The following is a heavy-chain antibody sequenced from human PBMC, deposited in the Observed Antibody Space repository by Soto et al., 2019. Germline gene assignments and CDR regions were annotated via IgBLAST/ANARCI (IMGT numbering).Heavy chain of an antibody. CDR2: ISGSGRTT. CDR1: GFTFGSYA. J-gene: IGHJ6*03. D-gene: IGHD3-10*01. Sequence: PGGSLRLSCAASGFTFGSYAMNWLRQAPGRGLECVSFISGSGRTTYYADSVKGRFTVSRDNSKNTLYLQMNSLRAEDTALYSFAKFGGQSDSYYPMDVWGEGTTDTVS. V-gene: IGHV3-23*01. CDR3: AKFGGQSDSYYPMDV.